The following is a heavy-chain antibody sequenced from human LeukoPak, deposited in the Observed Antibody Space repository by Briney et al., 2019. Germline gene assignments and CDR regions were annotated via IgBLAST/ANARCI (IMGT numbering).Heavy chain of an antibody. V-gene: IGHV3-23*01. J-gene: IGHJ4*02. CDR2: ISGSADNT. CDR3: AKQGFGC. CDR1: GFTLSSYA. Sequence: PGGSLRLSCAASGFTLSSYAMHWVRQAPGEGLEWVSTISGSADNTNYAEAVKGRFTISRDNSKNTMYLQMNSLRAEDTAVYYCAKQGFGCWGQGTLVTVSS.